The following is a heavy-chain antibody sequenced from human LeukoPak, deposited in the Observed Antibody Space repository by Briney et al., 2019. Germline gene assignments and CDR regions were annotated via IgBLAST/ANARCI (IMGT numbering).Heavy chain of an antibody. Sequence: ASVKVSCMASGYTFTGYYMHWVRQAPGQGLEWMGWINPNSGGTNYAQKFQGRVTMTRDTSISTAYMELSRLRSDDTAVYYCARDPGDFWSGYIKPDAFDIQGPGTMVTVSS. CDR3: ARDPGDFWSGYIKPDAFDI. J-gene: IGHJ3*02. D-gene: IGHD3-3*01. CDR1: GYTFTGYY. V-gene: IGHV1-2*02. CDR2: INPNSGGT.